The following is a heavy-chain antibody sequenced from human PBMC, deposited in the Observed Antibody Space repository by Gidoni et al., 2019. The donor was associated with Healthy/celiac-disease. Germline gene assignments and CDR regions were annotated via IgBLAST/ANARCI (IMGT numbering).Heavy chain of an antibody. CDR2: ISYDGSNK. CDR1: GFTFSSYG. D-gene: IGHD3-10*01. CDR3: ARSALGNYMDV. V-gene: IGHV3-30*03. Sequence: QVQLVESGGGVVQPGRSLRLSCAASGFTFSSYGMHWVRQAPGKGLEWVAVISYDGSNKYYADSVKGRFTISRDNSKNTLYLQMNSLRAEDTAVYYCARSALGNYMDVWGKGTTVTVSS. J-gene: IGHJ6*03.